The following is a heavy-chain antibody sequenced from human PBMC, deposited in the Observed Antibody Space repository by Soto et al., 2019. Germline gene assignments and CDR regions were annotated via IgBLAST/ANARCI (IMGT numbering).Heavy chain of an antibody. CDR1: GGSLSGYY. Sequence: SETLSLTSAVYGGSLSGYYWGWIRQPPGKGLEWIGEINHSGSTNYNPSLKSRVTISVDTSKNQFSLKLSSVTAADTAVYYCARVMMRDIVVVPAAPLDAFDIRGQGTMVTVSS. CDR3: ARVMMRDIVVVPAAPLDAFDI. D-gene: IGHD2-2*01. J-gene: IGHJ3*02. CDR2: INHSGST. V-gene: IGHV4-34*01.